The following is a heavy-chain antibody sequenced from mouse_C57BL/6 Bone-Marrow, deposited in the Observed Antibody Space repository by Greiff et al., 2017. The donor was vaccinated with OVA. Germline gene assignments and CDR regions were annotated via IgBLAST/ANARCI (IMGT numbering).Heavy chain of an antibody. V-gene: IGHV1-64*01. CDR3: ASSNYGYFDV. J-gene: IGHJ1*03. Sequence: VQLQQSGPELVKPGASVKLSCKASGYTFTSYWMHWVKQRPGQGLEWIGMIHPNSGSTNYNEKFKSKATLTVDKSSSTAYMQLSSLTSEDSAVYYCASSNYGYFDVWGTGTTVTVSS. D-gene: IGHD2-5*01. CDR2: IHPNSGST. CDR1: GYTFTSYW.